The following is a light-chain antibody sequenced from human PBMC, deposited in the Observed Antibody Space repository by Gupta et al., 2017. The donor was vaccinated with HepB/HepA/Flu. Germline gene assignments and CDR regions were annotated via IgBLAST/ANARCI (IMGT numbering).Light chain of an antibody. Sequence: QSVLTQPLSASGTPGQRDTIACSCTTSNVGSNYVYSYQPRAVTAPNLLIYMNNQRPAGFPDRFSGSKSVTSASLAISGLRSEDEADYYCAACDDSLTCRVFGGGTKLTVL. CDR1: TSNVGSNY. V-gene: IGLV1-47*01. CDR2: MNN. J-gene: IGLJ3*02. CDR3: AACDDSLTCRV.